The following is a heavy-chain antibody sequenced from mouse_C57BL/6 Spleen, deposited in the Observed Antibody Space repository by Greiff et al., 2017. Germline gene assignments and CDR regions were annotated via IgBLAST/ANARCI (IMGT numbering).Heavy chain of an antibody. CDR2: IDPNSGGT. V-gene: IGHV1-72*01. CDR3: ATNCDAMDY. J-gene: IGHJ4*01. CDR1: GYTFTSYW. D-gene: IGHD4-1*01. Sequence: QVQLKQSGAELVKPGASVKLSCTASGYTFTSYWMHWVKQRPGRGLEWIGRIDPNSGGTKYNEQFKSKATLTVDKPSSPAYMQLSSLTSEDSAVYYCATNCDAMDYWGQGTSVTVSS.